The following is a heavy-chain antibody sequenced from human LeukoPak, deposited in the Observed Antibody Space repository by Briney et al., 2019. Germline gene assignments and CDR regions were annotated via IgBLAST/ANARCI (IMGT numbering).Heavy chain of an antibody. V-gene: IGHV3-30*18. Sequence: PGRSLRLSCAASGFTFSSYGMHWVRQAPGKGLEWVAVISYDGSNKYYADSVKGRFTISRDNSKNTLYLQLNSLRAEDTAVCYCAKERDPYSYGPFDYWGQGTLVTVSS. CDR1: GFTFSSYG. CDR2: ISYDGSNK. CDR3: AKERDPYSYGPFDY. J-gene: IGHJ4*02. D-gene: IGHD5-18*01.